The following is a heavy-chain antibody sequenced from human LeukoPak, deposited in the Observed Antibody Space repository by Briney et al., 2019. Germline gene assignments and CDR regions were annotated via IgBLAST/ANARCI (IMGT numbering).Heavy chain of an antibody. Sequence: ASVKVSCKASGGTFSSYAISWVRQAPGQGLEWMGGIIPIFGTANYAQKFQGRVTITADESTSTAYMELSSLRSEDTAVYYCARGGFYDFWSGYQTYYYYGMDVWGQGTTVTVSS. D-gene: IGHD3-3*01. V-gene: IGHV1-69*01. CDR1: GGTFSSYA. J-gene: IGHJ6*02. CDR2: IIPIFGTA. CDR3: ARGGFYDFWSGYQTYYYYGMDV.